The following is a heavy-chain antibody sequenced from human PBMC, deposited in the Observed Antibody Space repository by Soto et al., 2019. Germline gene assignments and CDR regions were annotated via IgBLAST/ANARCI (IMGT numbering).Heavy chain of an antibody. CDR2: IYGNGGGI. Sequence: EVHLLESGGGLVQPGGSLRLSCTASGLPHSSFAMMWVRQAPGKGLECVSGIYGNGGGIQYADSVKGRFTISRDNSKNTVYLQMADLRANDTAVYYCAKDALYNDGLWLMDHWGQGTQVTVSS. J-gene: IGHJ4*02. D-gene: IGHD3-16*01. V-gene: IGHV3-23*01. CDR3: AKDALYNDGLWLMDH. CDR1: GLPHSSFA.